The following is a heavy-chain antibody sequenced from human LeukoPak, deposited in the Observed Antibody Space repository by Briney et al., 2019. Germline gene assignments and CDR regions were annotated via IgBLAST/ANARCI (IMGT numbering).Heavy chain of an antibody. V-gene: IGHV3-23*01. J-gene: IGHJ4*02. CDR2: LSGSGYNT. CDR3: AKAPYGTRYFDY. D-gene: IGHD2-2*01. CDR1: GFTFSSHA. Sequence: GGSLRLSCAASGFTFSSHALSWVRQAPGKGLEWVSSLSGSGYNTYYADSVKGRFTISRDNSKNTAYLQMTSLRAEDTAVYYCAKAPYGTRYFDYWGQGTLVTVSS.